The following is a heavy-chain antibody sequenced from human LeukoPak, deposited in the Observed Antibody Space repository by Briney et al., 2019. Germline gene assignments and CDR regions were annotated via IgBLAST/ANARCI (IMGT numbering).Heavy chain of an antibody. D-gene: IGHD3-9*01. V-gene: IGHV1-18*01. Sequence: ASVKVSCKASGYTFTSYGIIWVRQAPGQGLEWMGWISAYNGNTNYAQKLQGRVTMTTDTSTSTAYMELRSLRSDDTAVYYCARWSYYDILTGLTSGRYYGMDVWGQGTTVTVSS. CDR3: ARWSYYDILTGLTSGRYYGMDV. CDR2: ISAYNGNT. J-gene: IGHJ6*02. CDR1: GYTFTSYG.